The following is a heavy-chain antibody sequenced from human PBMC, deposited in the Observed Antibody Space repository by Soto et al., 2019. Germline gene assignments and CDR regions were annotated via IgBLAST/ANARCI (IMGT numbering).Heavy chain of an antibody. J-gene: IGHJ6*04. D-gene: IGHD2-21*02. CDR1: GFTFSGSA. CDR2: IRSKANSYAT. V-gene: IGHV3-73*01. CDR3: TICSPSYCGGDCPTPLYFSGIDV. Sequence: GGSLRLSXAASGFTFSGSAMHWVRQASGKGLEWVGRIRSKANSYATAYAASVKGRFTISRDDSKNTVYLQMNSLKTEDTAVYSCTICSPSYCGGDCPTPLYFSGIDVWGRGTTVPV.